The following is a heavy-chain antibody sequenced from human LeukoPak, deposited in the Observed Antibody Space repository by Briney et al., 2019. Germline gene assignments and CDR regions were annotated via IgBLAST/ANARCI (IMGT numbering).Heavy chain of an antibody. Sequence: GGSLRLSCAASGFTVSSNYMSWVRQAPGKGLEWVSIIYSGGSTFYADSVKGRFTISRDNSKNTLYLQMNRLRPEDAAVYYCAKAPVTTCRGAFCYPFDYWGLGTLVTVSS. J-gene: IGHJ4*02. D-gene: IGHD2-15*01. CDR2: IYSGGST. V-gene: IGHV3-53*01. CDR3: AKAPVTTCRGAFCYPFDY. CDR1: GFTVSSNY.